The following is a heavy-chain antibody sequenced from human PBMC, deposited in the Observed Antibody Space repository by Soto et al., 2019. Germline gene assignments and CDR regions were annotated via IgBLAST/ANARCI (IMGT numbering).Heavy chain of an antibody. J-gene: IGHJ4*02. CDR1: GFTCSDYY. Sequence: QVQVVESGGGLVKPGGSLRLSCAASGFTCSDYYMSWIRQAPGKGLEWVSFISSSGDSTKYADSVKGRFTISRDNAKNSLYLQLNSLRAEDSAVYYCARGGVKGTTSRGQVYNWGQGTLVTVSS. CDR3: ARGGVKGTTSRGQVYN. V-gene: IGHV3-11*06. CDR2: ISSSGDST. D-gene: IGHD1-7*01.